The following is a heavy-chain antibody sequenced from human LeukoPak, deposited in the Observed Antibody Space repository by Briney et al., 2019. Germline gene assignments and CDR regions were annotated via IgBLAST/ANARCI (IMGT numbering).Heavy chain of an antibody. D-gene: IGHD2-15*01. V-gene: IGHV3-73*01. CDR2: IRSKANSYAT. CDR3: TRRVAYYYGMDV. CDR1: GFTFSGSA. Sequence: SGGSLKLSCAASGFTFSGSAMRWVRQASGKGLEWVGRIRSKANSYATAYAASVKGRFTISRDDSKNTAYLQMNSLKTEDTAVYYCTRRVAYYYGMDVWGQGTTVTVSS. J-gene: IGHJ6*02.